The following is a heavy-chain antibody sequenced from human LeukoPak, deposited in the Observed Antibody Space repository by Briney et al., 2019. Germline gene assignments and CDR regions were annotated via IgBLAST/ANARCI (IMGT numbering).Heavy chain of an antibody. CDR1: GFTFSGSA. D-gene: IGHD2-2*02. V-gene: IGHV3-73*01. Sequence: GGSLRLSCAASGFTFSGSAINWVRQASGKGLEWVGRIRSKVNDYATAYAASVTGRFTISRDDSKNTSYLQMNSLKTEDTAVYYCTRPPYCSSTTCYTGVWGQGTLVTVSS. CDR3: TRPPYCSSTTCYTGV. CDR2: IRSKVNDYAT. J-gene: IGHJ4*02.